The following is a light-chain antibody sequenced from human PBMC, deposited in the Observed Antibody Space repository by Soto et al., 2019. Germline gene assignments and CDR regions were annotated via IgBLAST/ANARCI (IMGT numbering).Light chain of an antibody. Sequence: ETVMTQSPVTLSLSPGETATLSCRASQSIKHNLAWYQQKPGQAPRLLIYGAFTRATGIPARFSGSGSGTEFSLTFSSLQSEDFAVYYWQQYDSWPITFGQGTRLEIK. J-gene: IGKJ5*01. CDR2: GAF. CDR3: QQYDSWPIT. CDR1: QSIKHN. V-gene: IGKV3-15*01.